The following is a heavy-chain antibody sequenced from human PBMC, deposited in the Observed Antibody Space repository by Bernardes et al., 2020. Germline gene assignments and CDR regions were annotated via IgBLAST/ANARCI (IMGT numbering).Heavy chain of an antibody. CDR2: IYYSGST. Sequence: SETLSLTCTVSGGSISSSSYYWGWIRQPPGKGLEWIGSIYYSGSTYYNPSLKSRVTISVDTSKNQFSLKLSSVTAADTAVYYCARRGAGDGGWFDPWGQGTLVTVSS. CDR1: GGSISSSSYY. CDR3: ARRGAGDGGWFDP. V-gene: IGHV4-39*01. D-gene: IGHD3-10*01. J-gene: IGHJ5*02.